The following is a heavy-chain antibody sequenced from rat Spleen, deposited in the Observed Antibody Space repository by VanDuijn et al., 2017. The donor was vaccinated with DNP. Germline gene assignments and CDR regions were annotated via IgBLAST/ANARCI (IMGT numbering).Heavy chain of an antibody. CDR3: ARGPNYGGWPDYFDY. CDR1: EFNFNDYW. CDR2: INKDRSRI. Sequence: EVKLVESGGGLVQPGRSLKLSCAASEFNFNDYWMGWVRQAPGKGLEWIGEINKDRSRINYSPSLKDKSTISRDNAQNTLYLQMSKLGSEDTAIYYCARGPNYGGWPDYFDYWGQVVMVTVSS. V-gene: IGHV4-2*01. J-gene: IGHJ2*01. D-gene: IGHD1-11*01.